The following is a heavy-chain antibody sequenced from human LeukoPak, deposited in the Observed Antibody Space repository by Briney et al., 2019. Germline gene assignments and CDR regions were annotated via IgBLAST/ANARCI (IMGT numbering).Heavy chain of an antibody. Sequence: SETLSLTCAVYGGSFSAYYWSWIRQPPGKGLELIGEINHSGSTNYNPSLKSRVTISVDTSKNQFSLKLSSVTAADTAVYYCARATSITVIVVAKYYFDYWGQGALVTVSS. CDR3: ARATSITVIVVAKYYFDY. J-gene: IGHJ4*02. D-gene: IGHD3-22*01. CDR2: INHSGST. CDR1: GGSFSAYY. V-gene: IGHV4-34*01.